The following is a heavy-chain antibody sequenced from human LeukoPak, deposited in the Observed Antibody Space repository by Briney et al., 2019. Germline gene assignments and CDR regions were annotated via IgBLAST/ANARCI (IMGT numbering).Heavy chain of an antibody. J-gene: IGHJ4*02. CDR2: IYTSGST. D-gene: IGHD3-10*01. CDR1: GGSISSGSYY. V-gene: IGHV4-61*02. CDR3: ARILGGNHGPSFDY. Sequence: PSQTLSLTCTVSGGSISSGSYYWSWIRQPAGKGLEWIGRIYTSGSTNYNPSLKSRVTISVDTSKNQFSLKLSSVTAADTAVYYCARILGGNHGPSFDYWGQGTLVTVSS.